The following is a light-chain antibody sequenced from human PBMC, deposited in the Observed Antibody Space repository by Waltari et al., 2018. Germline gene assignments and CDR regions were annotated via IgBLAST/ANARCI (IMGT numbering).Light chain of an antibody. V-gene: IGLV2-23*01. CDR3: FSFVAANSFV. Sequence: QSALTKPASVSGSPGQSITPSCTGTSNDLANYYLVSCYQQRPGEAPKLLMYGATKRPSGVSNRFSGSKSVKTASLTISGLQTEDEADYYCFSFVAANSFVFGPGTKVTVL. CDR2: GAT. J-gene: IGLJ1*01. CDR1: SNDLANYYL.